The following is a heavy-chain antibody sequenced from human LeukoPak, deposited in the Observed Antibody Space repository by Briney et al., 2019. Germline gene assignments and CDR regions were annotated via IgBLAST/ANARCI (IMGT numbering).Heavy chain of an antibody. CDR1: RFTFDDYG. J-gene: IGHJ4*02. CDR2: INWNGGST. CDR3: ARCRGSGSYYNSPLDY. Sequence: GGSLRLSCAASRFTFDDYGMSWVRQAPGKGLERVSGINWNGGSTGYADSVKGRFTISRDNAKNSLYLQMNSLRAEDAALYYCARCRGSGSYYNSPLDYWGQGTLVTVSS. D-gene: IGHD3-10*01. V-gene: IGHV3-20*04.